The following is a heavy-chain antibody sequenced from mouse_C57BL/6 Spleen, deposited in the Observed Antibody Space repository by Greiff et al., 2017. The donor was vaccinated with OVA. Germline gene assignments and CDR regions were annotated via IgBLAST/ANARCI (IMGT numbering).Heavy chain of an antibody. D-gene: IGHD2-13*01. CDR1: GYTFTSYD. J-gene: IGHJ4*01. CDR2: IYPRDGST. V-gene: IGHV1-85*01. Sequence: QVQLQQSGPELVKPGASVKLSCKASGYTFTSYDINWVKQRPGQGLEWIGWIYPRDGSTKYNEKFKGKATLTVDTSSSTAYMELHSLTAEDSAVYFCARSMATGTGYYAMDYWGQGTSVTVSS. CDR3: ARSMATGTGYYAMDY.